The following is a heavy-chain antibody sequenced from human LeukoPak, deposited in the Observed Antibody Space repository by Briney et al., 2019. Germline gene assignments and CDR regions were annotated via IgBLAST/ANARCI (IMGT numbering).Heavy chain of an antibody. CDR2: IYYSGSTT. CDR1: GGSISSYF. CDR3: ARGRVVRGVIPYDY. V-gene: IGHV4-59*01. Sequence: KSSETLSLTCTVSGGSISSYFWSWIRQPPGKGLEWIGYIYYSGSTTNYNPSLKSRVTISVDTSKNQFSLKLNSVTAADTAVYYCARGRVVRGVIPYDYWGQGTLVTVSS. D-gene: IGHD3-10*01. J-gene: IGHJ4*02.